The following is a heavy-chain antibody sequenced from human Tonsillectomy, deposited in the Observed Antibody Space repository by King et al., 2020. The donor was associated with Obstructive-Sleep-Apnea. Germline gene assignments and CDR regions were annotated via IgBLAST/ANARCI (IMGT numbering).Heavy chain of an antibody. Sequence: VQLVESGGGLVQPGGSRSLSFAVFGFTSTTYAMSWVRQPPGKGLEWVSVVIGIGVSTHYADSVKGRFTISGDNSKNTLYLQMNSLRAEDTAVYYCAKSIITMIRGVIIEGYYFEYWGQGTLVTVSS. V-gene: IGHV3-23*04. CDR3: AKSIITMIRGVIIEGYYFEY. J-gene: IGHJ4*02. CDR1: GFTSTTYA. D-gene: IGHD3-10*01. CDR2: VIGIGVST.